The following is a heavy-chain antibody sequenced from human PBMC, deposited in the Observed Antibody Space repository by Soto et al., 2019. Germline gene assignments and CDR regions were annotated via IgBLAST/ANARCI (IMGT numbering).Heavy chain of an antibody. V-gene: IGHV1-3*01. D-gene: IGHD3-3*01. J-gene: IGHJ3*01. CDR3: ARLMRVWSGSDAFDF. Sequence: GASVKVSCKASGYIFTSYAMHWVRQAPGKRLAGMGWINAGNGNTKYSQKFQGRVTITRDTSASTAYMALSSLRSEDTAVYYCARLMRVWSGSDAFDFWGQGTMVTVSS. CDR1: GYIFTSYA. CDR2: INAGNGNT.